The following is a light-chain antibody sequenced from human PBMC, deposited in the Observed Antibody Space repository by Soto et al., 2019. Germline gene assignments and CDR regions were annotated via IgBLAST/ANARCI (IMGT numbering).Light chain of an antibody. CDR3: QQSYSSHRT. V-gene: IGKV1-39*01. CDR2: AAS. Sequence: DIQMTQSPASLSASLGDRVTITFRASQSISSYLNWYQQKPGKAPKLLIYAASSLQSGVPSRFSGSGCGKCLTVAISSLQPEDFAAYYCQQSYSSHRTVGGGTKVDIK. J-gene: IGKJ4*01. CDR1: QSISSY.